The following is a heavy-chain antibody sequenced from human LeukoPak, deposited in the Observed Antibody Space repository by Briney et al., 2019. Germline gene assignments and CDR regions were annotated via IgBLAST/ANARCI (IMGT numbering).Heavy chain of an antibody. D-gene: IGHD5-12*01. CDR1: GFTFSSYA. V-gene: IGHV3-23*01. Sequence: GGSLRPSCVASGFTFSSYAVTWVRQAPGKGLEWVSAISGRGTGTDYADSVKGRFTISRDNSKNTLYLQMNSLRAEDTPVYYCAIGYSGYDYFDYWGQGTLVTVSS. CDR3: AIGYSGYDYFDY. CDR2: ISGRGTGT. J-gene: IGHJ4*02.